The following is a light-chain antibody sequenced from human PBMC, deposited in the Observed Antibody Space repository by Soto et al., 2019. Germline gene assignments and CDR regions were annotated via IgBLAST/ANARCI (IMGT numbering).Light chain of an antibody. Sequence: QSVLTQPPSASGTPGQRVTISCSGSSSNIGSNYVYWYQQLPGTAPKLLIYRNNQRPSGFPDRFSGSKSGTSASLAISGLRSEDEADYYCAAWDDSLSAGVFGGGTKLTVL. J-gene: IGLJ2*01. CDR2: RNN. CDR1: SSNIGSNY. CDR3: AAWDDSLSAGV. V-gene: IGLV1-47*01.